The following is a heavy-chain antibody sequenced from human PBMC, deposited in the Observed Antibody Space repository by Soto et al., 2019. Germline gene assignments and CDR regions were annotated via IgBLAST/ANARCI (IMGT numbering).Heavy chain of an antibody. J-gene: IGHJ3*02. CDR3: ARDRRGDEGDGFDI. Sequence: EVQLVETGGGLIQPGGSLRLSCAASGLTVSSNYMNWVRQAPGKGLEWVSVLYGGGSTHYAGSVKGRFIISRDNAKKTLYLQMDSLRVEDTAVYYCARDRRGDEGDGFDIWGHGTMVTVSS. D-gene: IGHD3-10*01. CDR1: GLTVSSNY. V-gene: IGHV3-53*02. CDR2: LYGGGST.